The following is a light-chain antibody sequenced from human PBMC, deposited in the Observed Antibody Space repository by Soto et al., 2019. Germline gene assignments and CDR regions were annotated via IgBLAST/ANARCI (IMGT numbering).Light chain of an antibody. J-gene: IGLJ1*01. CDR3: SSYTSGSTYV. Sequence: ALTQPASVSGSPGQSITISCTGTSSDVGGYNYVSWYQQHPGKAPELMIYDVSSRPSGVSSRFSGSKSGNTASLTISGLLAEDEADYYCSSYTSGSTYVFGTGTKVTVL. CDR2: DVS. CDR1: SSDVGGYNY. V-gene: IGLV2-14*03.